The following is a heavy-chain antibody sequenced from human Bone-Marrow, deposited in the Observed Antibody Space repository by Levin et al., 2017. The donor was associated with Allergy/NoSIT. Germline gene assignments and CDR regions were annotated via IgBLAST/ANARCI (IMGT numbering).Heavy chain of an antibody. J-gene: IGHJ4*02. CDR1: GDTFSSYA. Sequence: KISCKTSGDTFSSYAMSWVRQAPGQGLEWMGGIIPIFKTSKYAQNFQGRVTITADESTSTAYMELSSLRSEDTAIYYCARVKWDYGDYGWYVDYWGQGTLVTVSS. D-gene: IGHD4-17*01. V-gene: IGHV1-69*01. CDR3: ARVKWDYGDYGWYVDY. CDR2: IIPIFKTS.